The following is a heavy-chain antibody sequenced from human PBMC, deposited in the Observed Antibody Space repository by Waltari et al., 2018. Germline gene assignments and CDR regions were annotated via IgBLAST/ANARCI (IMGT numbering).Heavy chain of an antibody. J-gene: IGHJ4*02. CDR2: SYSGGST. V-gene: IGHV3-53*02. CDR1: GFTVSSNY. D-gene: IGHD6-19*01. Sequence: EVQLVETGGGLIQPGGSLRLSCAASGFTVSSNYMSWVRQAPGKGLEWVSVSYSGGSTYYAASVKGRVPISRDNSKNTLYIQMNSLRAEDTAVYYCARDALAGLDYWGQGTLVTVSS. CDR3: ARDALAGLDY.